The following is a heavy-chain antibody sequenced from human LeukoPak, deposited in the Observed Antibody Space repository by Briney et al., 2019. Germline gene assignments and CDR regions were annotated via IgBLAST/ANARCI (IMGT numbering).Heavy chain of an antibody. D-gene: IGHD2-2*01. CDR3: ARLRVEYQLLYYFDY. J-gene: IGHJ4*02. Sequence: PGGSPRLSCAASGFTFSSYWMSWVRQAPGKGLEWVANIKQDGSEKYYVDSVKGRFTISRDNAKNSLYLQMNSLRAEDTAVYYCARLRVEYQLLYYFDYWGQGTLVTVSS. CDR2: IKQDGSEK. CDR1: GFTFSSYW. V-gene: IGHV3-7*01.